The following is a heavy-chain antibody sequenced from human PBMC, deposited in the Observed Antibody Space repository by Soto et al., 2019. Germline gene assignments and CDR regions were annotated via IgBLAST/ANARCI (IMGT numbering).Heavy chain of an antibody. D-gene: IGHD1-26*01. CDR3: ARSAYSGSYYNDAFDI. Sequence: SETLSLTCAFYCVSFSGYYWSWIRQPPGKGLEWIGEINHSGSTNYNPSLKSRVTISVDTSKNQFSLKLSSVTAADTAVYYCARSAYSGSYYNDAFDIWGQGTMVTVSS. J-gene: IGHJ3*02. CDR1: CVSFSGYY. CDR2: INHSGST. V-gene: IGHV4-34*01.